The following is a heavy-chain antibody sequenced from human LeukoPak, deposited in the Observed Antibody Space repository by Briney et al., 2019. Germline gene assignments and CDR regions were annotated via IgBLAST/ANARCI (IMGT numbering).Heavy chain of an antibody. Sequence: GGSLRLSCAASGFTVSSNYMSWVRQAPGKGLEWVSVIYSGGSTYYADSVEGRFTISRDNSKNTLYLQMNSLRAEDTAVYYCARVEVTASVYFDYWGQGTLVTVSS. D-gene: IGHD4-4*01. CDR2: IYSGGST. CDR3: ARVEVTASVYFDY. J-gene: IGHJ4*02. CDR1: GFTVSSNY. V-gene: IGHV3-66*01.